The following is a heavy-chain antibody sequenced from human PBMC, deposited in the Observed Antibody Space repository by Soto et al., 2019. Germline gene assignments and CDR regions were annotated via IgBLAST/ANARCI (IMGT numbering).Heavy chain of an antibody. Sequence: GGSLRLSCAASGFTFSSYGMHWVRQAPGKGLEWVAVIWYDGSNKYYADSVKGRFTISRDNSKNTLYLQMNSLRAEDTAVYYCARDPFSSGWSTPDLPPFDYWGQGTLVTVSS. D-gene: IGHD6-19*01. J-gene: IGHJ4*02. V-gene: IGHV3-33*01. CDR3: ARDPFSSGWSTPDLPPFDY. CDR1: GFTFSSYG. CDR2: IWYDGSNK.